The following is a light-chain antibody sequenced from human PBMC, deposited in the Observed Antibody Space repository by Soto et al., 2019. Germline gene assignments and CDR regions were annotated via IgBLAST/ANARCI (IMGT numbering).Light chain of an antibody. CDR3: AAWDDSLSGPV. V-gene: IGLV1-44*01. J-gene: IGLJ3*02. Sequence: QSVPTQPPSASGTPGQRVTISCSGSRASIGSNTVTWYQHLPGAAPKLLVYNNNQRPSGVPDRFSGSKSDTSASLAISGLQFEDEAVYYCAAWDDSLSGPVFGGGTKLTVL. CDR2: NNN. CDR1: RASIGSNT.